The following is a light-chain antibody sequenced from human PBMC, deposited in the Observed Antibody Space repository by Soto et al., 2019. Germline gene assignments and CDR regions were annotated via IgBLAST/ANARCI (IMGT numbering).Light chain of an antibody. Sequence: LTQPHSVSESPGQTITISCTRSSGSIASNYVQWYQQRPGSAPTTVIYEVNQRPSGVPDRFSGSIDSSSNSASLTISGLKTEDEADYYCQSYDTIVVFGGGTKVTVL. J-gene: IGLJ2*01. V-gene: IGLV6-57*04. CDR2: EVN. CDR1: SGSIASNY. CDR3: QSYDTIVV.